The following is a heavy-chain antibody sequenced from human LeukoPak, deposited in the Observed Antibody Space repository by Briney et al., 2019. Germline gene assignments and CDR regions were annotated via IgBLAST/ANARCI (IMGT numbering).Heavy chain of an antibody. D-gene: IGHD3-10*01. J-gene: IGHJ6*03. CDR3: ARENSGSYYNYYYYYMDV. CDR1: GFSLSTSGVG. Sequence: SGPTLVNPTQTLTLTCTFSGFSLSTSGVGVGWIRQPPGKALEWLALIYWNDDKRYSPSLKIRLTITKDTSKNQVVLTMTNMDPVDTATYYCARENSGSYYNYYYYYMDVWGKGTTVTVSS. V-gene: IGHV2-5*01. CDR2: IYWNDDK.